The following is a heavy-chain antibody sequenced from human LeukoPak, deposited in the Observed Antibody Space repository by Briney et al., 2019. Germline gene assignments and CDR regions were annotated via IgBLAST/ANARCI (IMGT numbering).Heavy chain of an antibody. Sequence: ASETLSLTCTVSGGSISSSSYYWGWIRQPPGKGLEWIGSIYYRGNTYYNPSLMSRVTISVDTSRNQFSLKLSSVTAADTAVYYCGSHREGQIRPLDHWGQGTLVTVSS. D-gene: IGHD3-10*01. J-gene: IGHJ4*02. V-gene: IGHV4-39*01. CDR2: IYYRGNT. CDR1: GGSISSSSYY. CDR3: GSHREGQIRPLDH.